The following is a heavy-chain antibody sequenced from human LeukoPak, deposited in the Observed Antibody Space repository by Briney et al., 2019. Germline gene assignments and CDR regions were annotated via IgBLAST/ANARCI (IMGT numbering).Heavy chain of an antibody. V-gene: IGHV3-23*01. D-gene: IGHD1-26*01. CDR3: AKIGLIGNWYFDL. CDR1: TFTFSSHG. Sequence: GGSLRLSCGASTFTFSSHGMSWVRQAPGKGPEWVSCISAGGDLTYYADSVKGRFTISRDNSKNTLYLQMNSLRAEDTAMYYCAKIGLIGNWYFDLWGRGTLVTVSS. J-gene: IGHJ2*01. CDR2: ISAGGDLT.